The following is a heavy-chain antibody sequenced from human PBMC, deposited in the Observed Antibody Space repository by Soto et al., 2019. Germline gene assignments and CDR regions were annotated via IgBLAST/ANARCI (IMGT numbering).Heavy chain of an antibody. CDR2: ISTSGTTI. Sequence: PGGSLRLSCAASGFTFSSYEMNWVRQAPGKGLEWLSYISTSGTTIYYADSVKGRFTMSRDNSKNTLYLQMNSLRAEDTAVDYCKXDHRGSSSGGSCDPVGYGMDVWGQGPTVTVSS. D-gene: IGHD2-15*01. CDR1: GFTFSSYE. CDR3: KXDHRGSSSGGSCDPVGYGMDV. V-gene: IGHV3-48*03. J-gene: IGHJ6*02.